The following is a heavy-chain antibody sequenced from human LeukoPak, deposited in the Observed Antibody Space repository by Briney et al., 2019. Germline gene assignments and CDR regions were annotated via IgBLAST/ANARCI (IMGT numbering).Heavy chain of an antibody. CDR2: ISYDGSNK. CDR3: ASGIVVVTALDY. V-gene: IGHV3-30-3*01. D-gene: IGHD2-21*02. J-gene: IGHJ4*02. CDR1: GFTFSSYA. Sequence: GRSLRRSCAASGFTFSSYAMHWVRQAPGKGLEWVAVISYDGSNKYYADSVKGRFTISRDNSKNTLYLQMNSLRAEDTAVYYCASGIVVVTALDYWGQGTLVTVSS.